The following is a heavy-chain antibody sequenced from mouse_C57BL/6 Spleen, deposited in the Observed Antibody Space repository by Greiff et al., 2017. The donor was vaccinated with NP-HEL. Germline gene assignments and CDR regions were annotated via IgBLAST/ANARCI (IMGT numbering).Heavy chain of an antibody. D-gene: IGHD1-1*01. CDR3: AVYYEVPYAMDY. V-gene: IGHV1-22*01. CDR1: GYTFTDYN. Sequence: VQLQQSGPELVKPGASVKMSCKASGYTFTDYNMHWVKQSHGKSLEWIGYINPNNGGTSYNQKFKGKATLTVNKSSSTAYMELRSLTSEDSAVYYCAVYYEVPYAMDYWGQGTSVTVSS. CDR2: INPNNGGT. J-gene: IGHJ4*01.